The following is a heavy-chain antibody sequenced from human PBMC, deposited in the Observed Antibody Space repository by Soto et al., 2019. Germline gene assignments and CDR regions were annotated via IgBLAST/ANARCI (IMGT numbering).Heavy chain of an antibody. V-gene: IGHV4-31*03. Sequence: TLSLTCSVTAGSISSGGYYWNWIRQPPGKGLEWIGYIYHSGGTYSSPSLRSRVTISVDTSKNQFSLKLTSVTAADTAVYYCARDRGGYGVFDYWGQGTLVTVSS. D-gene: IGHD5-12*01. J-gene: IGHJ4*02. CDR1: AGSISSGGYY. CDR3: ARDRGGYGVFDY. CDR2: IYHSGGT.